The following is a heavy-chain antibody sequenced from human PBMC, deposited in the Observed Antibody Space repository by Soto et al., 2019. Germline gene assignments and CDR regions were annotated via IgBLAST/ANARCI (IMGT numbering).Heavy chain of an antibody. D-gene: IGHD2-15*01. CDR1: GYTFTSYY. J-gene: IGHJ4*02. V-gene: IGHV1-46*01. CDR2: INPSGGST. Sequence: QVQLVQSGAEVKKPGASVKVSCKASGYTFTSYYMHWVRQAPGQGLEWMGIINPSGGSTSYAQKFRGRVTMTRDTSTSKVYVELSSLRAEDTAVYYCARDYCSGGSCYLSSYFDYWGQGTLVTVSS. CDR3: ARDYCSGGSCYLSSYFDY.